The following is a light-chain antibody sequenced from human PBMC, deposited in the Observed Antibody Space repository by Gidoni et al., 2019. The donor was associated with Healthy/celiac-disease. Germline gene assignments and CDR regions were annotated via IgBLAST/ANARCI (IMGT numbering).Light chain of an antibody. V-gene: IGKV3-20*01. CDR1: QSVSSSY. CDR3: QQYGSAYT. CDR2: GAS. J-gene: IGKJ2*01. Sequence: EIVLTQSPGTLSLSPGERATLSCRAIQSVSSSYLAWYQQKPGQAPRLFIYGASSRATGIPDRFSGSGSGTDFTLTISRLEPEDSAVYYCQQYGSAYTFGQGTKLEIK.